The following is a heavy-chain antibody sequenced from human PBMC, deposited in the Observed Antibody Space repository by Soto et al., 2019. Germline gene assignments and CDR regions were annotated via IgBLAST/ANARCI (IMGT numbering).Heavy chain of an antibody. J-gene: IGHJ4*02. CDR1: GFTFSSYA. Sequence: QVQLVESGGGVVQPGRSLRLSCAASGFTFSSYAMHWVRQAPGKGLEWVAVISYDGSNKYYADSVKGRFTISRDNSKNTLYLQMNSLRAEDTAVYYCAKLLSGYDYWCQGTLVTVSS. D-gene: IGHD1-26*01. V-gene: IGHV3-30-3*02. CDR3: AKLLSGYDY. CDR2: ISYDGSNK.